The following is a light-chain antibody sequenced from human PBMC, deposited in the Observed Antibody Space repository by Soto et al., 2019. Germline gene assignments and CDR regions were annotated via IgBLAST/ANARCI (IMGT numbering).Light chain of an antibody. J-gene: IGLJ1*01. Sequence: QSVQTQPPSVSGAPGQRVTISCTGSNSNIGAGYDVHWYLQLPGTAPKLLVYTNNNRPSGVPDRFSGSKSGTLASLAITGLQAEDEADYYCQSYDSRLSAYVFGTGTKVTVL. CDR1: NSNIGAGYD. V-gene: IGLV1-40*01. CDR2: TNN. CDR3: QSYDSRLSAYV.